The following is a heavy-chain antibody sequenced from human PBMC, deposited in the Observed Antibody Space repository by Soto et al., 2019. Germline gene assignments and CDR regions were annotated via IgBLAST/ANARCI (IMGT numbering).Heavy chain of an antibody. CDR1: GGSISSYY. CDR2: IYYSGST. J-gene: IGHJ5*02. Sequence: QVQLQESGPGLVKPSETLSLTCTVSGGSISSYYWSWIRQPPGKGLEWIGYIYYSGSTNYNPPLRRRVTMSVHTSKNKFSLKVSSVHAAATAGYYCVSSSLDCDLNWFDPWGQGTLVTVSS. CDR3: VSSSLDCDLNWFDP. V-gene: IGHV4-59*08. D-gene: IGHD3-9*01.